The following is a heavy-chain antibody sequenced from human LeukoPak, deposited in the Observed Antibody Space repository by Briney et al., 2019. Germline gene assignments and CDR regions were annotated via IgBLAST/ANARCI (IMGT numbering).Heavy chain of an antibody. V-gene: IGHV3-33*06. Sequence: GGSLRLSCATSGFTFSSYGLHWVRQAPGKGLEWVAVIWFDGSKKYYGDSVKGRFTISRDNSKNTLYLQMNSLRAEDTAVYYCAKTGATYYDSSGDDYWGQGTLVTVSS. D-gene: IGHD3-22*01. CDR1: GFTFSSYG. J-gene: IGHJ4*02. CDR2: IWFDGSKK. CDR3: AKTGATYYDSSGDDY.